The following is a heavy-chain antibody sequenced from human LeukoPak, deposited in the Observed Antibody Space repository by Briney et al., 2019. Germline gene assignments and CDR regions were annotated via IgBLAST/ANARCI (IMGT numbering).Heavy chain of an antibody. V-gene: IGHV1-8*01. CDR1: GYTFTSYD. CDR2: MNPNSGNT. CDR3: ARGRKLRCLEWLGYYYYYYMDV. J-gene: IGHJ6*03. D-gene: IGHD3-3*01. Sequence: ASVKVSCKASGYTFTSYDINWVRQATGQGLEWMGWMNPNSGNTGYAQKFQGRVTMTRNTSISTAYMELSSLRSEDTAVYYCARGRKLRCLEWLGYYYYYYMDVWGKGTTVTVSS.